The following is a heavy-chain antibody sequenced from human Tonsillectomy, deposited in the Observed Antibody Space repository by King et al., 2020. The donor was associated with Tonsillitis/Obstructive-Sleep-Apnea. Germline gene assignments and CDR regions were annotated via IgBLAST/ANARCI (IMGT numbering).Heavy chain of an antibody. V-gene: IGHV1-46*01. Sequence: QLVQSGAEVKKPGASVKVSCKASGYTFTSYYMHWVRQAPGQGLEWMGIINPSGGSTSYAQKFQGRVTMTRDTSTSTVYMELSSLRPEDTAVYYCAAQPDGGIAAAGTSDYYYYGMDVWGQGTTVTVSS. CDR1: GYTFTSYY. J-gene: IGHJ6*02. CDR2: INPSGGST. CDR3: AAQPDGGIAAAGTSDYYYYGMDV. D-gene: IGHD6-13*01.